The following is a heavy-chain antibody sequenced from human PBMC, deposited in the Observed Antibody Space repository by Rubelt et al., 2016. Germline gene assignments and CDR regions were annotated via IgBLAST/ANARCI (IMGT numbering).Heavy chain of an antibody. D-gene: IGHD1-20*01. Sequence: SSYGMHWVRQAPGKGLEWVAVIWYDGSNKHYADSVKGRFTISRDNSKNTLYLQMNSLRAEDTAVYYCARAGGITGTTDYWGQGTLVMVSS. CDR1: SSYG. V-gene: IGHV3-33*01. CDR3: ARAGGITGTTDY. J-gene: IGHJ4*02. CDR2: IWYDGSNK.